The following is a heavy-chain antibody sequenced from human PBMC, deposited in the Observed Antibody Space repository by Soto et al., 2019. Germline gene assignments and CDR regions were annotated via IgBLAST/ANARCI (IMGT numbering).Heavy chain of an antibody. Sequence: PAETLSLTCTVSGGSVSSGSYYWGWIRQPPGKGLEWIGYIYYSGSTNYNPSLKSRVTISVDTSKNQFSLKLSSVTAADTAVYYCARVGIAVATGFDPWGQGTLVTVSS. D-gene: IGHD6-19*01. CDR3: ARVGIAVATGFDP. V-gene: IGHV4-61*01. CDR2: IYYSGST. J-gene: IGHJ5*02. CDR1: GGSVSSGSYY.